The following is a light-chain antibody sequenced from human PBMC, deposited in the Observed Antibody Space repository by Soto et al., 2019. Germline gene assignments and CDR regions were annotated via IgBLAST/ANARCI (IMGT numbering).Light chain of an antibody. CDR3: SSYTCSSTLYV. Sequence: QSALTQPASVSGSPGQSITISCTGTSSDVGDYNYVSWYQQHPGKAPKLMIYEVSNRPSGVSNRFSGSKSGNTASLTISGLQAEDEADYYCSSYTCSSTLYVFGTGTKLTVL. V-gene: IGLV2-14*01. CDR2: EVS. J-gene: IGLJ1*01. CDR1: SSDVGDYNY.